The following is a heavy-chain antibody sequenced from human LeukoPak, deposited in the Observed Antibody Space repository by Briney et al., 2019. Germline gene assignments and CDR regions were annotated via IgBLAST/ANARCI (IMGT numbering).Heavy chain of an antibody. CDR3: ARDIPHNWLDS. Sequence: GGSLRLSCTASGLTFSTYWMHWVRQAPGKGLEWVARVEKNGKSVYADSVRGRFTISRDIATNMMYLQMNGLKADDTAVYYCARDIPHNWLDSWGQGTLVIVSS. D-gene: IGHD2-21*01. J-gene: IGHJ5*01. CDR1: GLTFSTYW. V-gene: IGHV3-74*01. CDR2: VEKNGKSV.